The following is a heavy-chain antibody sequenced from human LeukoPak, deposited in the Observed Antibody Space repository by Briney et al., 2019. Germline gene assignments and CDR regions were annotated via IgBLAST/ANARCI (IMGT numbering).Heavy chain of an antibody. Sequence: ASVKVSCKASGYTFTGYYMHWVPQAPGPGLASTRWINPNTGGTNYVQKFQGRVTMTRDTSINTTYMELSRLRSDDTAVYYCARGGAGSGYGFDYWGQGTLVTASS. V-gene: IGHV1-2*02. CDR2: INPNTGGT. J-gene: IGHJ4*02. CDR3: ARGGAGSGYGFDY. D-gene: IGHD5-12*01. CDR1: GYTFTGYY.